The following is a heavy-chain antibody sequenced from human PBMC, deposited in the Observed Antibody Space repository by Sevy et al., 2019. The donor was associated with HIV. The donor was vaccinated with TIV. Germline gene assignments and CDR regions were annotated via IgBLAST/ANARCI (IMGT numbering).Heavy chain of an antibody. J-gene: IGHJ5*02. CDR3: AREGGHDFWSGYYWSYWFDP. Sequence: GGCLRLSCAASGFTFSSYWMSWVRQAPGKGLEWVANINQDGSEEYYVASVKGRFTISRDNAKNSLYLQMNSLRAEDTAVYYCAREGGHDFWSGYYWSYWFDPWGQGTLVTVSS. V-gene: IGHV3-7*01. CDR2: INQDGSEE. CDR1: GFTFSSYW. D-gene: IGHD3-3*01.